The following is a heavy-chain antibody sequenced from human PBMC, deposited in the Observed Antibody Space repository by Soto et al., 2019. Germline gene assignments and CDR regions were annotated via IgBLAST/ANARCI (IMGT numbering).Heavy chain of an antibody. CDR2: ISSSGSTI. V-gene: IGHV3-11*01. D-gene: IGHD3-3*01. Sequence: GGSLRLSCAASGFTFSDYYMSWIRQAPGKGLEWVSYISSSGSTIYYADSVKGRFTISRDNAKNSLYLQMNSLRAEDTAVYYCARVRGRFLGYYYGMDVWGQGTTVTVSS. CDR1: GFTFSDYY. J-gene: IGHJ6*02. CDR3: ARVRGRFLGYYYGMDV.